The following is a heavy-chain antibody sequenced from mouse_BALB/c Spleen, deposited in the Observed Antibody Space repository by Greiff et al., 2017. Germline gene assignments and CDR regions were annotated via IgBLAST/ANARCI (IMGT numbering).Heavy chain of an antibody. J-gene: IGHJ2*01. V-gene: IGHV1-5*01. CDR1: GYSFTSYW. D-gene: IGHD2-14*01. Sequence: EVQLQQSGTVLARPGASVKMSCKASGYSFTSYWMHWVKQRPGQGLEWIGAIYPGNSDTSYNQKFKGKAKLTAVTSASTAYMELSSLTNEDSAVYYCTSMDYYRYDDYWGQGTTLTVSS. CDR2: IYPGNSDT. CDR3: TSMDYYRYDDY.